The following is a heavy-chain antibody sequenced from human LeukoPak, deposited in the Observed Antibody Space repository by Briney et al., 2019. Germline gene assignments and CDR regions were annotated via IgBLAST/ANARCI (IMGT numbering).Heavy chain of an antibody. CDR1: GGSFSGNY. Sequence: SETLSLTCAVYGGSFSGNYWRWIRQPPGKGLEWIGEINHSGSTNYNPSLKSRVTISVDTSKHQLSPKLSSVTAADTAVYYCATDQDYYDSSGYLSDAFDIWGQGTMVTVSS. CDR3: ATDQDYYDSSGYLSDAFDI. J-gene: IGHJ3*02. V-gene: IGHV4-34*01. CDR2: INHSGST. D-gene: IGHD3-22*01.